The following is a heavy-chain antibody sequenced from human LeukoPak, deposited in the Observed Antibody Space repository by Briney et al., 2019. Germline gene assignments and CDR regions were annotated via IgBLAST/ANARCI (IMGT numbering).Heavy chain of an antibody. Sequence: SETLSLTCTVSGGSISSGGYYWSWIRQHPGKGLGWIGYMSYTGSTSYNPSLKSRVTISIDTSKNQFSLKLSSVTAADTAVYYCARDWGYSGYGWFDPWGQGTLVTVSS. CDR2: MSYTGST. J-gene: IGHJ5*02. CDR1: GGSISSGGYY. V-gene: IGHV4-31*03. CDR3: ARDWGYSGYGWFDP. D-gene: IGHD5-12*01.